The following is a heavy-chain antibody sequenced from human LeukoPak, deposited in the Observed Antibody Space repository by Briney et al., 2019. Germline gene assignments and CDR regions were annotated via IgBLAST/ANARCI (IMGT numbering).Heavy chain of an antibody. Sequence: PSETLSLTCTVSGGSISSSSSYWGWIRQPPGKGLEWIGSMYHSESTYYNPSLKSRVTISVDTSKNQFSLKLSSVTAADTAVYYCARLGLHDGHRPFDYWGQGTLVTVSS. CDR2: MYHSEST. D-gene: IGHD6-25*01. V-gene: IGHV4-39*01. CDR1: GGSISSSSSY. J-gene: IGHJ4*02. CDR3: ARLGLHDGHRPFDY.